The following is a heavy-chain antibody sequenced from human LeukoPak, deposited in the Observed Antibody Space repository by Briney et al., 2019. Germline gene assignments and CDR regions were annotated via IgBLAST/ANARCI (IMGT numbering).Heavy chain of an antibody. CDR1: GYTFSRYE. V-gene: IGHV1-8*03. CDR2: MNPNSGNT. J-gene: IGHJ4*02. Sequence: ASVKVSCKASGYTFSRYEIHWVRQDTGQGLEWMGWMNPNSGNTGYAQKFQGRVTITRNTPISTAYMELSSLRSEDTAVYYCARGSYYGSGSYDYWGQGTLVTVSS. CDR3: ARGSYYGSGSYDY. D-gene: IGHD3-10*01.